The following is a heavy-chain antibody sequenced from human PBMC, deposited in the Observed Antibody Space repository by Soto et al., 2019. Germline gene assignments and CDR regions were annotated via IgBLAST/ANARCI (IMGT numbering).Heavy chain of an antibody. V-gene: IGHV1-18*04. CDR3: ARATGGYDSWLRYYYYGMDV. D-gene: IGHD5-12*01. CDR1: GYTFTSYG. Sequence: GASVKVTSKASGYTFTSYGSSWVRQAPGQGLEWMGWISAYNGNTNYAQKLQGRVTMTTDTSTSTAYMELRSLRSDDTAVYYCARATGGYDSWLRYYYYGMDVWGQGTTVTVSS. CDR2: ISAYNGNT. J-gene: IGHJ6*02.